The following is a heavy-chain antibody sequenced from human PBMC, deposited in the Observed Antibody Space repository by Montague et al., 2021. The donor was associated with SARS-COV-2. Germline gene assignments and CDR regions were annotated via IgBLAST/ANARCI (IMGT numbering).Heavy chain of an antibody. J-gene: IGHJ4*02. V-gene: IGHV3-20*04. Sequence: SLRLSCAASGFTLGDYAMSWVRQAPGKGLEWVSGINWNGGSTGSADSVKGRFTIPRDNAKNSLYLQMNSLRAEDTALYYCARDTRSEYFDFLTGYYKGVFFDYWGQGTLVTVSS. CDR2: INWNGGST. D-gene: IGHD3-9*01. CDR3: ARDTRSEYFDFLTGYYKGVFFDY. CDR1: GFTLGDYA.